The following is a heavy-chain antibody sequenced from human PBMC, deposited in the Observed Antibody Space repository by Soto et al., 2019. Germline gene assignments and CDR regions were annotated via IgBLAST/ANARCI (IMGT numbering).Heavy chain of an antibody. V-gene: IGHV4-34*01. D-gene: IGHD1-1*01. CDR2: ISHSGRI. CDR3: ARVERGTATTVVDAFDI. J-gene: IGHJ3*02. CDR1: GGSVSSGSYY. Sequence: NPSETLSLTCAVYGGSVSSGSYYWSWIRQPPGKGLEWIAEISHSGRIHFNPSLKSRVTISVDTSKNQFSLKMSSVTAADTALYYCARVERGTATTVVDAFDIWGQGTMVTVSS.